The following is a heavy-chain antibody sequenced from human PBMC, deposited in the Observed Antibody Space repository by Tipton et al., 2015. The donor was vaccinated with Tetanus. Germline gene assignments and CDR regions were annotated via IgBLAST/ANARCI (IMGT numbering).Heavy chain of an antibody. Sequence: AASGFTFSSYGMHWVRQAPGKGLEWVAVISYDGSNKYYADSVKGRFTISRDNSKNTLYLQMNSLRAEDTAVYYCAKDSLLYCSGGSCYSDDFDYWGQGTLVTVSS. CDR1: GFTFSSYG. J-gene: IGHJ4*02. D-gene: IGHD2-15*01. CDR3: AKDSLLYCSGGSCYSDDFDY. V-gene: IGHV3-30*18. CDR2: ISYDGSNK.